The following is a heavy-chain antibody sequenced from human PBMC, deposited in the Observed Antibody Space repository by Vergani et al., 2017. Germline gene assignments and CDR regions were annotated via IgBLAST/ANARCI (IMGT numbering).Heavy chain of an antibody. V-gene: IGHV4-59*01. D-gene: IGHD3-22*01. CDR1: GGPISSYY. CDR2: IYYSGST. J-gene: IGHJ4*02. CDR3: ARDRGYYDSSGYYLYYFDY. Sequence: QVQLQESGPGLVKPSETLSLTCTVSGGPISSYYWSWIRQPPGKGREWIGYIYYSGSTNYNPSLKSGVTISVDTSKNQFSLKLSSVTAADTAVYYCARDRGYYDSSGYYLYYFDYWGQGTLVTVSS.